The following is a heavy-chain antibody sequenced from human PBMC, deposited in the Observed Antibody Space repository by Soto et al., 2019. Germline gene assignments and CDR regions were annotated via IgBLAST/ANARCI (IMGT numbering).Heavy chain of an antibody. CDR1: GRSISGDY. J-gene: IGHJ4*02. CDR2: IVHDGTA. Sequence: ATLQATSTLCGRSISGDYWSCIRQPAVKGLEYSGEIVHDGTAHYYPSFERRVAISVDASKNQVSLKLTSVTAAVTAIYFCPGLVYDTRLNCMYFDIWGQGTLVTVSS. CDR3: PGLVYDTRLNCMYFDI. D-gene: IGHD2-15*01. V-gene: IGHV4-34*12.